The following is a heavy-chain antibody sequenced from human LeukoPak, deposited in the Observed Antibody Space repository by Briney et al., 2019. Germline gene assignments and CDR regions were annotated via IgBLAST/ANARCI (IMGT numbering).Heavy chain of an antibody. Sequence: GGSLRLSCAASGFTFSSYWMHWVCQAPGKGLAWVSRINSDGSSTSYADSVKGRFTISRDNAKNTLYLQMNSLRAEDTAVYYCARDIIVGATTTNVAFDIWGQGTMVTVSS. CDR1: GFTFSSYW. J-gene: IGHJ3*02. CDR3: ARDIIVGATTTNVAFDI. CDR2: INSDGSST. D-gene: IGHD1-26*01. V-gene: IGHV3-74*01.